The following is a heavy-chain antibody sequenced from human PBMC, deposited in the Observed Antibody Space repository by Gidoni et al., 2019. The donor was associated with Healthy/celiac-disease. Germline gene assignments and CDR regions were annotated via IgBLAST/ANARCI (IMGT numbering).Heavy chain of an antibody. V-gene: IGHV1-69*01. J-gene: IGHJ6*02. D-gene: IGHD3-3*01. CDR3: ARKANWGNEGSGYYKPNYYYGMDA. CDR1: GGTFSSYA. Sequence: QVQLVQSGAEVKKPGSSVKVSCKASGGTFSSYAISWGRQAPGQGLEWMGGIIPIFGTANYAQKFQGRVTITADESTSTAYMELSSLRSEDTAVYYCARKANWGNEGSGYYKPNYYYGMDAWGQGTTVTVSS. CDR2: IIPIFGTA.